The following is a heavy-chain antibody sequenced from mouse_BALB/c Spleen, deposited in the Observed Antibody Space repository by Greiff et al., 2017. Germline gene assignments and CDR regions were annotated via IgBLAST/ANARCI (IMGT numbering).Heavy chain of an antibody. J-gene: IGHJ1*01. Sequence: EVQLVESGGGLVKPGGSLKLSCAASGFTFSSYAMSWVRQTPEKRLEWDASISSGGSTYYPDSVKGRFTISRDNARNILYLQMSSLRSEDTAMYYCARKGYYGSSYEYFDVWGAGTTVTVSS. CDR2: ISSGGST. D-gene: IGHD1-1*01. V-gene: IGHV5-6-5*01. CDR1: GFTFSSYA. CDR3: ARKGYYGSSYEYFDV.